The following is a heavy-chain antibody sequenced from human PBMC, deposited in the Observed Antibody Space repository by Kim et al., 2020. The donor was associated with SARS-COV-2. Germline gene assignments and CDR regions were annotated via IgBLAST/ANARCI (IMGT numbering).Heavy chain of an antibody. Sequence: SETLSLTCAVYGGSFSGYYWSWIRQPPGKGLEWIGEINHSGSTNYNPSLKSRVTISVDTSKNQFSLKLSSVTAADTAVYYCARAGGPDYDILTGPSNYYYYGMDVWGQGTTVTVSS. J-gene: IGHJ6*02. CDR2: INHSGST. CDR3: ARAGGPDYDILTGPSNYYYYGMDV. CDR1: GGSFSGYY. D-gene: IGHD3-9*01. V-gene: IGHV4-34*01.